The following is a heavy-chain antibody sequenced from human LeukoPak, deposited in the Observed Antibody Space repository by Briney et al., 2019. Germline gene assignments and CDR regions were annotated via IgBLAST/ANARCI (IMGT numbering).Heavy chain of an antibody. CDR2: ISSRGGTI. Sequence: PGGSLRLSCAASGFSFSSYEMNWVRQAPGKGLEWVSYISSRGGTIYYAVSVKGRFTMSRDNAKNSLYLQMNSLRAEDTALYYCAREPTYTNWGVDYWGQGTLVTVSS. V-gene: IGHV3-48*03. J-gene: IGHJ4*02. D-gene: IGHD7-27*01. CDR1: GFSFSSYE. CDR3: AREPTYTNWGVDY.